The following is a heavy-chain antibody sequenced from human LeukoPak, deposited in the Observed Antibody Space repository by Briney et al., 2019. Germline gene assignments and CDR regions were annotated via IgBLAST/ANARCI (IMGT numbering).Heavy chain of an antibody. CDR1: GYTFTGYY. CDR2: INPNSGGT. V-gene: IGHV1-2*06. Sequence: GASVKVSCKASGYTFTGYYMHWVRQAPGRGLEWMGRINPNSGGTNYAQKFQGRVTVTRDTSITTAYMELSGLRSDDTAVYYCAADPVVVTAPCFDYWGQGTLVTVSS. J-gene: IGHJ4*02. D-gene: IGHD2-21*02. CDR3: AADPVVVTAPCFDY.